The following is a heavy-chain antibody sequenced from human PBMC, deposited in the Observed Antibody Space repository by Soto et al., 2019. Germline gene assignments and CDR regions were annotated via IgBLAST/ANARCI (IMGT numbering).Heavy chain of an antibody. J-gene: IGHJ6*02. CDR1: GFTFSSYG. V-gene: IGHV3-30*03. CDR2: ISYDGSNK. Sequence: GGSLRLSCAASGFTFSSYGMHWVRQAPGKGLEWVAVISYDGSNKYYADSVKGRFTISRDNSKNTLYLQMNSLRAEDTAVYYCARNPVYSSGWSFYYCMDVWGQGTSVTVFS. CDR3: ARNPVYSSGWSFYYCMDV. D-gene: IGHD6-19*01.